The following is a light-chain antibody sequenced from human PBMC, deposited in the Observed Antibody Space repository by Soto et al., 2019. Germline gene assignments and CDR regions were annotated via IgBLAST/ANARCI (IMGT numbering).Light chain of an antibody. J-gene: IGLJ2*01. Sequence: QPVLTQPASVSGSPGQSITISCTGTSSDVGGYNYVSWYQQHPGKAPKLMIYEVSNRPSGVPDRFSGSKSGTSASLAITGLQAEDEADYYCQSYGSSLSGSNVFGGGTKLTVL. CDR3: QSYGSSLSGSNV. V-gene: IGLV2-14*01. CDR2: EVS. CDR1: SSDVGGYNY.